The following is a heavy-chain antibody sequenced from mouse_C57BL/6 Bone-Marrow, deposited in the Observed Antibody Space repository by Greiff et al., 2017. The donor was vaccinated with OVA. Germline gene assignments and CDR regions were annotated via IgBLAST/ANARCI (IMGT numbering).Heavy chain of an antibody. D-gene: IGHD2-5*01. V-gene: IGHV7-1*01. CDR2: SRNKANDYTT. J-gene: IGHJ4*01. CDR3: AREAYYSNYVGAMDY. CDR1: GFTFSDFY. Sequence: EVKLMESGGGLVQSGRSLRLSCATSGFTFSDFYMEWVRQAPGKGLEWIAASRNKANDYTTEYSASVKGRFIVSRDTSQSILYLQMNALRAEDTAIYYCAREAYYSNYVGAMDYWGQGTSVTVSS.